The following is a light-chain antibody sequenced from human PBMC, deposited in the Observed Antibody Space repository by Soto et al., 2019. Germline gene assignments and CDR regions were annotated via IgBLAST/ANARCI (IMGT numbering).Light chain of an antibody. CDR2: QGY. Sequence: QSGLTQPASVYGSPGQSITISCNGTSSDVVKYNPVSWCQQHPGKPPKVMLLQGYKRPPGVSIRFSSSQFGNTASLTISGLQAEDDAEYYCCAYAATYTHVFGTGTQVTGL. CDR1: SSDVVKYNP. J-gene: IGLJ1*01. V-gene: IGLV2-23*01. CDR3: CAYAATYTHV.